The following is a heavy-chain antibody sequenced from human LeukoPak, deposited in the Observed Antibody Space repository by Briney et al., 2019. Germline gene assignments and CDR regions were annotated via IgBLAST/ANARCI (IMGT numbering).Heavy chain of an antibody. CDR1: GGSISSYY. D-gene: IGHD4-17*01. J-gene: IGHJ4*02. V-gene: IGHV4-4*07. CDR2: INTRGST. Sequence: SETLSLTCTVSGGSISSYYWSWIRQPAGKGLEWLGRINTRGSTNYIPSLKSRITLSVDTSKNQFSLMLTSVTAADTAVYYCARTGSTVTMLYPFDHWGQGTLVTVSS. CDR3: ARTGSTVTMLYPFDH.